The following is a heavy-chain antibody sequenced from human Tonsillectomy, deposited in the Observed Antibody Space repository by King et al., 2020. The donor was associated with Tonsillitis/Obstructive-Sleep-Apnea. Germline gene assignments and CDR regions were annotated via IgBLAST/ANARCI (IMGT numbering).Heavy chain of an antibody. CDR2: ISSSSTYI. J-gene: IGHJ4*02. Sequence: VQLVESGGGLVKPGGSLRLSCAASGFTFSSYNMNWVRQAPGKGLEWVSSISSSSTYIYYADSVKGRFTISRDNAKNSMYLQMDSLRAEDTAVYYCARGYYDILPGYFLIDYWGQGTLVTVSS. CDR1: GFTFSSYN. D-gene: IGHD3-9*01. CDR3: ARGYYDILPGYFLIDY. V-gene: IGHV3-21*06.